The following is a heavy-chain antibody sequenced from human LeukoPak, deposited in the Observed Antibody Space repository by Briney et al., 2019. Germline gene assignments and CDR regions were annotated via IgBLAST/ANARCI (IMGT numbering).Heavy chain of an antibody. V-gene: IGHV3-66*01. D-gene: IGHD6-19*01. CDR1: GFTISSNY. J-gene: IGHJ4*02. CDR3: ASGYSSGWYLY. CDR2: TYSGGST. Sequence: GGSLRLSCAASGFTISSNYMSWVRQAPGKGLEWVSVTYSGGSTYSADSVKGRFTISRDNSKNTLYLQMNSLRADDTAVYYCASGYSSGWYLYWGQGTLVTVSS.